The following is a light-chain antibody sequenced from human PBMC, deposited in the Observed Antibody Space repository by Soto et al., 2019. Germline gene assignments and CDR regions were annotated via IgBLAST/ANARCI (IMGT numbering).Light chain of an antibody. Sequence: DIQVTQSPSTLSASVGDRVTITCRASESIKGWLAWYQQKPGKAPKLLIYDASSLKGGDPSRFSGSGSGTEFTLTISSLQPDDFATYYCQQYNNGWTFGQGTKVEIK. CDR1: ESIKGW. CDR2: DAS. V-gene: IGKV1-5*01. CDR3: QQYNNGWT. J-gene: IGKJ1*01.